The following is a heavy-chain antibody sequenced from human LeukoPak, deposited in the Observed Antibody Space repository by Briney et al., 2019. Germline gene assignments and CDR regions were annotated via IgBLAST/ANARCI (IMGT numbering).Heavy chain of an antibody. Sequence: SETLSLTCAVYGGSFSGYYWSWIRQPPGKGLEWIGEINHSGSTNYNPSLKGRVTISVDTSKNQFSLKLSSVTAADTAVYYCARGLRRRSFGDYWGQGTLVTVSS. V-gene: IGHV4-34*01. J-gene: IGHJ4*02. D-gene: IGHD3-16*01. CDR1: GGSFSGYY. CDR2: INHSGST. CDR3: ARGLRRRSFGDY.